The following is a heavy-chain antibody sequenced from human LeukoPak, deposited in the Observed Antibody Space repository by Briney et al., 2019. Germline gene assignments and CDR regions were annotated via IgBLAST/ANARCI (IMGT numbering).Heavy chain of an antibody. CDR1: GFTFSSYW. J-gene: IGHJ6*02. Sequence: GGSLRLSCAASGFTFSSYWMSWVRQAPGRGLEWVANIREDGSDKYYVDSVKGRFTISRDNAQSSLYLQVNSLRAEDTAVYYCARDSAHTEVKDIVVVPAAQSYYYYGMDVWGQGTTVTVSS. CDR3: ARDSAHTEVKDIVVVPAAQSYYYYGMDV. CDR2: IREDGSDK. D-gene: IGHD2-2*01. V-gene: IGHV3-7*05.